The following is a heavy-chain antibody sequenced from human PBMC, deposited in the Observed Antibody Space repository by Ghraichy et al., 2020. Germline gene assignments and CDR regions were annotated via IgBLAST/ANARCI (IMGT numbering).Heavy chain of an antibody. J-gene: IGHJ6*02. CDR2: ISGSGGST. CDR3: AKDMTHYYDNSGYYSYNYGMDV. D-gene: IGHD3-22*01. Sequence: GGYLRLSCAASGFTFSSYAMSWVRQAPGKGLEWVSAISGSGGSTYYADSVKGRFTISRDNSKNTLYLQMNSLRAEDTALYYCAKDMTHYYDNSGYYSYNYGMDVWGRGTTVTVTS. V-gene: IGHV3-23*01. CDR1: GFTFSSYA.